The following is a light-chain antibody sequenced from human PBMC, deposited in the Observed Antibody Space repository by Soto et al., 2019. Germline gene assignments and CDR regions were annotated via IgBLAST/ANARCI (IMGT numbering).Light chain of an antibody. CDR3: AAWDDSLNGPV. J-gene: IGLJ2*01. V-gene: IGLV1-51*01. CDR2: DDD. CDR1: SSNIGGNS. Sequence: QSLMTQPPSVSAAPGQRVTISCSGSSSNIGGNSVSWYQQLPGTAPKLLIYDDDKRPSGIPDRISGSKSGTSASLAISGLQSDDEADYYCAAWDDSLNGPVFGGGTKLTVL.